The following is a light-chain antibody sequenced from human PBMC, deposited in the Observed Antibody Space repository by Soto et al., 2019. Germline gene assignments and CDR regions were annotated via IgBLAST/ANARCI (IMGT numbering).Light chain of an antibody. CDR1: QSLLHSSDNRNY. CDR3: QQYYSTPWT. Sequence: EIVMAQFPETLAVSVGERATIKCRSSQSLLHSSDNRNYLTWYQQKPGQPPKLLIYWASTRQSGVPDRFSGSRSGTNFTLTTNSLQTEDVAVYYCQQYYSTPWTFGQETKVEIK. CDR2: WAS. V-gene: IGKV4-1*01. J-gene: IGKJ1*01.